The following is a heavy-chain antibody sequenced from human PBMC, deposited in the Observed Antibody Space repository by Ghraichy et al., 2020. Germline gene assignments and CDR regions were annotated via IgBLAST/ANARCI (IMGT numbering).Heavy chain of an antibody. CDR1: GFTFSSYW. J-gene: IGHJ3*02. Sequence: GGSLRLSCAASGFTFSSYWMSWVRQAPGKGLEWVANIKQDGSEKYYVDSVKGRFTISRDNAKNSLYLQMNSLRAEDTAVYYCARDRIAARAWEGVGAFDIWGQGTMVTVSS. D-gene: IGHD6-13*01. CDR3: ARDRIAARAWEGVGAFDI. CDR2: IKQDGSEK. V-gene: IGHV3-7*03.